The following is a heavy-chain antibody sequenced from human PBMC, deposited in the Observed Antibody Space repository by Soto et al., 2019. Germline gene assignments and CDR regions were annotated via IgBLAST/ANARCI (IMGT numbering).Heavy chain of an antibody. CDR3: ARGRGSSGWYEGYFDY. J-gene: IGHJ4*02. Sequence: PGESLKISCKGSGYSFTSYWIGWLRQMPGKGLEWMGIIYPGGSDTRYSPSFQGQVTISADKSISTAYLQWSSLKASDTAMYYCARGRGSSGWYEGYFDYWGQGTLVTVSS. CDR1: GYSFTSYW. CDR2: IYPGGSDT. V-gene: IGHV5-51*01. D-gene: IGHD6-19*01.